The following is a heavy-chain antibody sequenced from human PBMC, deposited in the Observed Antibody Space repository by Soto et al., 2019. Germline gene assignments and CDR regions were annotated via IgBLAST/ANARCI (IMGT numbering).Heavy chain of an antibody. V-gene: IGHV1-8*01. CDR1: GYTFTSYD. CDR3: ARTSSWYNSYYGMDA. J-gene: IGHJ6*02. CDR2: MNPDTDFGNT. Sequence: QVQLVQSGAEVKKPGASVKVSCKASGYTFTSYDTNWVRQAPGQGLEWMGWMNPDTDFGNTGYAPKFRGRVTMTRDTSTNTAYMELSNLRSEDTAIYFCARTSSWYNSYYGMDAWGQGTTVIVS. D-gene: IGHD6-19*01.